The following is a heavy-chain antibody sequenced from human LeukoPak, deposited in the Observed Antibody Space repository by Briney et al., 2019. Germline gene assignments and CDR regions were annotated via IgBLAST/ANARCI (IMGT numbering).Heavy chain of an antibody. J-gene: IGHJ4*02. CDR1: GGSINFYY. V-gene: IGHV4-4*07. CDR3: ARGIADPYSFDS. D-gene: IGHD6-13*01. CDR2: IYSTGST. Sequence: SETLSLTCTVSGGSINFYYWSWIGRPAGKGLGWIGRIYSTGSTNYSPSLKSRVTMSVDKSKNQFSLNLSSVTAADTAVYYCARGIADPYSFDSWGQGTLVTVSS.